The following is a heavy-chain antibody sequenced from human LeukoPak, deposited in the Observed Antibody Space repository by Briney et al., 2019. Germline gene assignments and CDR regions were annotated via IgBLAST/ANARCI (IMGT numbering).Heavy chain of an antibody. CDR1: GFTFSDYY. D-gene: IGHD6-13*01. CDR3: ARVRERQQLVIPHFDY. J-gene: IGHJ4*02. Sequence: GGSLRLSCAASGFTFSDYYMSWIRQAPGKGLEWVSYISSSGSTIYYADSVKGRFTISRDNAKNSLYLQMNSLRAEDTAVYYCARVRERQQLVIPHFDYWGQGTLVTVSS. V-gene: IGHV3-11*01. CDR2: ISSSGSTI.